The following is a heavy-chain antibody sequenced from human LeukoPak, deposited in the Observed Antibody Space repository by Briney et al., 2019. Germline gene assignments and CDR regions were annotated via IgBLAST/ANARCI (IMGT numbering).Heavy chain of an antibody. CDR3: ARPLDTTFFNAFDI. CDR2: IYYSGIT. D-gene: IGHD2/OR15-2a*01. Sequence: SETLSLTCTVSGGSISTSSYFWGWIRQPPGKGLEWIGSIYYSGITFYNPSLKSRLTISVDTSKNQFSLKLTSVTAADTAVYYCARPLDTTFFNAFDIWGQGTMVTVSS. CDR1: GGSISTSSYF. J-gene: IGHJ3*02. V-gene: IGHV4-39*01.